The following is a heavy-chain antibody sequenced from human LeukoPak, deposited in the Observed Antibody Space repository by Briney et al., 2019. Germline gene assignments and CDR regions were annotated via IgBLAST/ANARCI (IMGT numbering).Heavy chain of an antibody. V-gene: IGHV4-34*01. Sequence: SETLSLTCAVYGVSFSPYYWSWIRQPPGKGLEWIGEIYHSGSNNYNPSLKSRVTISVDTSKNQFSLRLSSVTAADTAVYYCAGGGFYCGGDCYVDYWGQGTLDSVSS. CDR3: AGGGFYCGGDCYVDY. CDR2: IYHSGSN. D-gene: IGHD2-21*02. CDR1: GVSFSPYY. J-gene: IGHJ4*02.